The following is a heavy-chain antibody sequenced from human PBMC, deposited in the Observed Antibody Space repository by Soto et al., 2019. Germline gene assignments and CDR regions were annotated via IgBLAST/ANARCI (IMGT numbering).Heavy chain of an antibody. CDR1: GFTFSSYG. CDR2: ISYDGSNK. J-gene: IGHJ3*02. Sequence: PGGSLRLSCAASGFTFSSYGMHWVRQAPGKGLEWVAVISYDGSNKYYADSVKGRFTISRDNSKNTLYLQMNSLRAEDTAVYYCAKDLEYYYDSSGPGIGAFDIWGQGTMVTVS. D-gene: IGHD3-22*01. CDR3: AKDLEYYYDSSGPGIGAFDI. V-gene: IGHV3-30*18.